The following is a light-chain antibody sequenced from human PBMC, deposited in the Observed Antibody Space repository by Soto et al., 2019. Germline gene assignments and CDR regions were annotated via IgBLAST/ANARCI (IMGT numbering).Light chain of an antibody. Sequence: DIQMTQSPSSLSASVGDRVTISCQATEDISNFLNWYQQKPGKAPKLLIYDASNLEAGVPSRFSGGGSGTHFTLTLSSLQPEDFATYYCEQYHNLLLSFGGGTKVDIK. CDR2: DAS. V-gene: IGKV1-33*01. CDR1: EDISNF. J-gene: IGKJ4*01. CDR3: EQYHNLLLS.